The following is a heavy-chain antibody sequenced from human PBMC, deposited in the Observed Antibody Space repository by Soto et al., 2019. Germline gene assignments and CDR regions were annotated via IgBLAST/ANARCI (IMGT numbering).Heavy chain of an antibody. D-gene: IGHD4-17*01. CDR2: IYYSGST. V-gene: IGHV4-59*01. Sequence: SETLSLTCTVSGGSISSYYWSWIRQPPGKGLEWIGYIYYSGSTNYNPSLKSRVTISVDTSKNQFSLKLSSVTAADTAVYYCATGTRWTYGDYGYYYYMDVWGKGTTVTVSS. CDR1: GGSISSYY. CDR3: ATGTRWTYGDYGYYYYMDV. J-gene: IGHJ6*03.